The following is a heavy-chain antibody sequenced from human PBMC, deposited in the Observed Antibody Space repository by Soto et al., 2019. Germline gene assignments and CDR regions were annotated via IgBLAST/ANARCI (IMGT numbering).Heavy chain of an antibody. CDR1: GFSFSSYS. Sequence: GGSLRLSCAASGFSFSSYSMSWVRQTPGKGLEWVSLIIASGSRTYYADSVKGRFTISRDNSNDMLYLQMNSLRVEDTALYYCVKDSVVVPFDYWGHGTLVTVSS. J-gene: IGHJ4*01. D-gene: IGHD2-15*01. V-gene: IGHV3-23*01. CDR3: VKDSVVVPFDY. CDR2: IIASGSRT.